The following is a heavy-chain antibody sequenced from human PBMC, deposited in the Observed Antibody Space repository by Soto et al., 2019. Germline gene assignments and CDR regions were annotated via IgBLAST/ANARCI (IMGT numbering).Heavy chain of an antibody. Sequence: QVQMVQSGAEVKKPGTSVKVSCNASGYAFINYAVTWVRQAPGEGLQWIVWISPSNDNSYSAQKLQDRVTISTETSSNTAYMELRRLTSDYTAVYYCSREGGNTGTSDYWGQGTLVTVSS. D-gene: IGHD1-7*01. CDR1: GYAFINYA. CDR3: SREGGNTGTSDY. V-gene: IGHV1-18*01. J-gene: IGHJ4*02. CDR2: ISPSNDNS.